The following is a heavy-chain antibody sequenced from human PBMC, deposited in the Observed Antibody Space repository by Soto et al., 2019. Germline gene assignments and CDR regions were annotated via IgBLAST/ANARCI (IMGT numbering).Heavy chain of an antibody. V-gene: IGHV3-33*08. D-gene: IGHD6-13*01. CDR1: GFTFSSYG. J-gene: IGHJ3*02. Sequence: GGSLRLSCAASGFTFSSYGMHWVRQAPGKGLEWVTVIWYDGSNKYYADSVKGRFTISRDNSKNTLYLQMNSLRAEDTAVYYCARDGYSSSWYGDAFDIGGQGTMGTVSS. CDR2: IWYDGSNK. CDR3: ARDGYSSSWYGDAFDI.